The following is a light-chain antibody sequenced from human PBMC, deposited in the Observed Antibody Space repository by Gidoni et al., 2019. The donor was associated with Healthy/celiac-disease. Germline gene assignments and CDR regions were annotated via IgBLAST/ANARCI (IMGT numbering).Light chain of an antibody. J-gene: IGKJ1*01. CDR1: QSISSY. CDR2: AAS. V-gene: IGKV1-39*01. CDR3: QQSYSTPRT. Sequence: IQMTQSPSSLSASVGDRATITCRASQSISSYVNWYQQKPGKAPKLLIYAASSLQSGVPSRFSGSGSGTDFTLTISSLQPEDFATYYCQQSYSTPRTFGQGTKVEIK.